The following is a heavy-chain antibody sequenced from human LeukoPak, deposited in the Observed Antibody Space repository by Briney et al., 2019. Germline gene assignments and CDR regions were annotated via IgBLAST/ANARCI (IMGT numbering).Heavy chain of an antibody. D-gene: IGHD5-24*01. CDR1: GFTFSSYW. V-gene: IGHV3-74*01. J-gene: IGHJ4*02. CDR2: INSDGSSS. CDR3: ARGQMIDY. Sequence: PGGSLRLSCAASGFTFSSYWMNWVRQAPGKGLVWVSHINSDGSSSNYADSVKGRFTISRDNAKNTLYMQMNSLRAEDTAVYFCARGQMIDYWGQGTLVTVSS.